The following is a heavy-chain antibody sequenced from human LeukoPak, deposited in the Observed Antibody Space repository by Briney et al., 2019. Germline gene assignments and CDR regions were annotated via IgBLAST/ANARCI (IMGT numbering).Heavy chain of an antibody. V-gene: IGHV4-39*07. Sequence: SETLSLTCTVSGGSISSSSYYWGWIRQPPGKGLEWIGSIYYSGSTYHNPSLKSRVTISVDTSKNQFSLKLSSVTAADTAVYYCARDGPLSMAIFDYWGQGTLVTVSS. CDR3: ARDGPLSMAIFDY. CDR2: IYYSGST. CDR1: GGSISSSSYY. D-gene: IGHD2/OR15-2a*01. J-gene: IGHJ4*02.